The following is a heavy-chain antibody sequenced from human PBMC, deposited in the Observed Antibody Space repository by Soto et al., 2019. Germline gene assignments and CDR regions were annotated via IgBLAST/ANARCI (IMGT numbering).Heavy chain of an antibody. CDR1: GFTFSSYS. D-gene: IGHD1-1*01. J-gene: IGHJ4*02. CDR2: INDYMTTI. V-gene: IGHV3-74*01. Sequence: GGSLRLSCAASGFTFSSYSMNWVRQAPGKGLVWVSRINDYMTTINYADSVRGRFTISRDNTRNTLFLQMNSLTVEDTAVYYCTRGGLEPFDFWGQGVLVTVSS. CDR3: TRGGLEPFDF.